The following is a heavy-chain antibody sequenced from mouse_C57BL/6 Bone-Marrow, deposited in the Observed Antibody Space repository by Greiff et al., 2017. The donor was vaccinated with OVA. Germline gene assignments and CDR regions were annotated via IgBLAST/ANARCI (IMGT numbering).Heavy chain of an antibody. V-gene: IGHV5-9-1*02. CDR2: ISSGGDYI. J-gene: IGHJ4*01. CDR1: GFTFSSYA. Sequence: EVKVVESGEGLVKPGGSLKLSCAASGFTFSSYAMSWVRQTPEKRLEWVAYISSGGDYIYYADTVKGRFTISRDNARNTLYLQMSSLKSEDTAMYYCTRSAFDPLAMDYWGQGTSVTVSS. CDR3: TRSAFDPLAMDY.